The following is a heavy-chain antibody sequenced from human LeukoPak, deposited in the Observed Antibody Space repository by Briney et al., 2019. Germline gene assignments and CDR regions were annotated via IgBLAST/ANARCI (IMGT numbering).Heavy chain of an antibody. V-gene: IGHV4-30-4*01. D-gene: IGHD5-12*01. J-gene: IGHJ4*02. CDR2: IYYSGST. CDR1: GGSISSGDYY. Sequence: SQTLSLTCTVSGGSISSGDYYWSWIRQPPGKGLEWIGYIYYSGSTYYNPSLKSRVTISVDTSKNQFSLKLSSVTAADTAVYYCARGYSGYDAYFDYWCQGTLVTVSS. CDR3: ARGYSGYDAYFDY.